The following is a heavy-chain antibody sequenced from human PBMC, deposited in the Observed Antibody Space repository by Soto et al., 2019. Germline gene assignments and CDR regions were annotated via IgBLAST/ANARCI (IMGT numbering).Heavy chain of an antibody. CDR1: GFTFRSYW. CDR3: ALKHSSSWAYYYYMDV. CDR2: ISTDGSST. J-gene: IGHJ6*03. Sequence: EVQLVESGGGLVQPGGSLRLPCAASGFTFRSYWMHWVRQGPGKGLAWVARISTDGSSTSFADSVKGRFSISRDNAKNTLYLQMNSLRAEDTAVYYCALKHSSSWAYYYYMDVWGKGTTVTVSS. D-gene: IGHD6-13*01. V-gene: IGHV3-74*01.